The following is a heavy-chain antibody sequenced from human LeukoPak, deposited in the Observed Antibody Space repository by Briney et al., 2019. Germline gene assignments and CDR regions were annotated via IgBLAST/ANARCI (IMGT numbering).Heavy chain of an antibody. CDR3: ARASFGSSDAFDI. D-gene: IGHD1-26*01. CDR1: GGTFSSYA. J-gene: IGHJ3*02. Sequence: SVKVSCKASGGTFSSYAISWVRQAPGQGLEWMGRIIPILGIANYAQKLQGRVTMTTDTSTSTAYMELRSLRSDDTAVYYCARASFGSSDAFDIWGQGTMVTVSS. CDR2: IIPILGIA. V-gene: IGHV1-69*04.